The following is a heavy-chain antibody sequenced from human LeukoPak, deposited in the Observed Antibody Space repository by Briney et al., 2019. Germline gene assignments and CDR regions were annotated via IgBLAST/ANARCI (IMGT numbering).Heavy chain of an antibody. Sequence: PSQTLSLTCTVSGGSISSGCYYWSWIRQPAGKGLEWIGRIYTSGSTNYNPSLKSRVTISVDTSKNQFSLKLSSVTAADTAVYYCARDSKGSNWFDPWGQGTLVTVSS. J-gene: IGHJ5*02. V-gene: IGHV4-61*02. CDR2: IYTSGST. D-gene: IGHD2-2*01. CDR3: ARDSKGSNWFDP. CDR1: GGSISSGCYY.